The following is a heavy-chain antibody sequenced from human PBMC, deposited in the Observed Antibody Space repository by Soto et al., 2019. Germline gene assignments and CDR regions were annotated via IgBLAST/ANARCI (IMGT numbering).Heavy chain of an antibody. CDR1: GFTFSSYW. CDR2: IKQDGSEK. CDR3: AREQSSGGSRWFDP. Sequence: EVQLVESGGGLVQPGGSLRLSCAASGFTFSSYWMSWVRQAPGKGLEWVANIKQDGSEKYYVDSVKGRFTISRDNAKNSLYLQMNSLRAEDTAVYYCAREQSSGGSRWFDPWGQGTLVTVSS. D-gene: IGHD6-19*01. V-gene: IGHV3-7*03. J-gene: IGHJ5*02.